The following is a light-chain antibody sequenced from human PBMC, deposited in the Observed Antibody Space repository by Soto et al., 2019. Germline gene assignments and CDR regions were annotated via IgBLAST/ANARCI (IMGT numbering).Light chain of an antibody. CDR3: QQYAYSPQT. CDR2: NAI. J-gene: IGKJ5*01. Sequence: EIVLTQSPGTLSLSPGERATLSCRASQSVGNNFLGWYQQKPGQAPRLLIYNAISRATGIPDRFTGSGSGTDFTLTISRLEPEDFAVYYCQQYAYSPQTLGQGTRLEIE. V-gene: IGKV3-20*01. CDR1: QSVGNNF.